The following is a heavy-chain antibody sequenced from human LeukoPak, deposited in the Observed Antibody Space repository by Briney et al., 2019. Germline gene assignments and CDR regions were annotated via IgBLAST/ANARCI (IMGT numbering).Heavy chain of an antibody. D-gene: IGHD1-26*01. V-gene: IGHV3-23*01. CDR2: ISGSRGST. CDR3: AKDQQWDLPHYFDS. CDR1: GFTFSSYG. Sequence: GRSLRLSCAASGFTFSSYGMHWVRQAPGKGLEWVSTISGSRGSTYYADSVKGRFTISRDNSKNTVYLQMNSLRAEDTAVYYCAKDQQWDLPHYFDSWGQGALVTVSS. J-gene: IGHJ4*02.